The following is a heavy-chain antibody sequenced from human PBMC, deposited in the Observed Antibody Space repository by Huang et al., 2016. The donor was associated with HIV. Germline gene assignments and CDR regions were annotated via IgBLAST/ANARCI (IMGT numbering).Heavy chain of an antibody. V-gene: IGHV1-8*03. CDR2: RNPNSGNT. J-gene: IGHJ4*02. CDR3: ARGSSGWVY. Sequence: QVQLVQSGAEVKKPGASVKGSCKASGYTCTSYDINWVRQDTGQGIEWRGWRNPNSGNTGYAQKVQGRGTITRNTSRSTAYMELSSLRSEDTAVYYCARGSSGWVYWGQGTLVTVSS. CDR1: GYTCTSYD. D-gene: IGHD6-19*01.